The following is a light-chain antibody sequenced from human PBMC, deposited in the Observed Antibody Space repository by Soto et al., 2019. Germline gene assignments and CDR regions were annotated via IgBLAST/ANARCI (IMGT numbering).Light chain of an antibody. CDR3: NSYTSSRTYV. J-gene: IGLJ1*01. V-gene: IGLV2-14*01. Sequence: QSVLTQPASVSGCRGQSITISFTGTISDFCGYNFVTWYQQHPGKAPKLIICNVSERPSGVSNRFSGSKSGNTASLTIAGLQAEDEADYYCNSYTSSRTYVLGTGTKVNVL. CDR2: NVS. CDR1: ISDFCGYNF.